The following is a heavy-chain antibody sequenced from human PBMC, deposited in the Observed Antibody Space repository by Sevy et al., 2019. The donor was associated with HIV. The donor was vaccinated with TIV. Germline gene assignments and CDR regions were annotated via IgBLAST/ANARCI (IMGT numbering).Heavy chain of an antibody. Sequence: GGSLRLSCAASGFAFSSHAMHWVRQAPGKGLEWVAVISYEGTETFYAASVEGRFPISTDNSKSMLSLQINSLRPEDTAVYYCARDGGYSIKWYPLYWGHGTLVTVSS. V-gene: IGHV3-30-3*01. CDR1: GFAFSSHA. J-gene: IGHJ4*01. CDR3: ARDGGYSIKWYPLY. D-gene: IGHD6-13*01. CDR2: ISYEGTET.